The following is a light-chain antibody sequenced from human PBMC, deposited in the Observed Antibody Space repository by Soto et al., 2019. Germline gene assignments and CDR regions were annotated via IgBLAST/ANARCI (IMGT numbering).Light chain of an antibody. J-gene: IGLJ1*01. CDR3: QVWDSSTDHNYV. V-gene: IGLV3-21*02. Sequence: SYELTQPPSVSVAPGQTATITCGGDNIGSKGVHWYQQKPGQAPVLVVYDDSDRPSGIPERFSGSNSGNTATLTISKVEARDEADYYCQVWDSSTDHNYVFGTGTKLTVL. CDR1: NIGSKG. CDR2: DDS.